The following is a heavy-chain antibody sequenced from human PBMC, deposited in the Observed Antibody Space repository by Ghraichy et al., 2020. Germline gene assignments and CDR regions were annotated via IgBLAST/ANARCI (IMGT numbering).Heavy chain of an antibody. CDR1: GFTFSSYS. CDR3: ARGSTVVRFFYYDGMDV. CDR2: ITIISSFK. Sequence: GGSLRLSCVGSGFTFSSYSMNWVRQSPGKGLEWISYITIISSFKSYADSVKGRFTISRDNAHNSLYLEMNSLRDEDTAVYFCARGSTVVRFFYYDGMDVWGKGTTVTVSS. D-gene: IGHD4-23*01. J-gene: IGHJ6*04. V-gene: IGHV3-48*02.